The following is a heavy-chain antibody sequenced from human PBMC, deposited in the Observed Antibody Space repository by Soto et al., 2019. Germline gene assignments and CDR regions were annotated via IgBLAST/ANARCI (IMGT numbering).Heavy chain of an antibody. Sequence: QITLKESGPTLVKRTQTLTLTCTFSGFSLSTSQVGVGWIRQPPGKALEWLAHIYWDDDRRYSPSLKSRLTVNKETPKNQAVLTMTSMDPVDTGTYYCARHKGGRYFDYWGQGTLVTVSS. J-gene: IGHJ4*02. CDR3: ARHKGGRYFDY. D-gene: IGHD3-16*01. CDR2: IYWDDDR. V-gene: IGHV2-5*02. CDR1: GFSLSTSQVG.